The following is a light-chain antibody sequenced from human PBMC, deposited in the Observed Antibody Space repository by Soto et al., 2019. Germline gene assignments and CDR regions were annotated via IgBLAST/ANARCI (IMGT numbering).Light chain of an antibody. V-gene: IGKV3D-20*02. J-gene: IGKJ4*01. CDR3: QHRNNWPLT. CDR2: GVS. Sequence: EIVLTQSPGTLSLSPGEGATLACRASQTISSNFLAWYQQKPGQAPRLLIYGVSIRATGIPDRFSGSGSGTDFTLTISRLEPEDFAVYFCQHRNNWPLTFGGGTKVEIK. CDR1: QTISSNF.